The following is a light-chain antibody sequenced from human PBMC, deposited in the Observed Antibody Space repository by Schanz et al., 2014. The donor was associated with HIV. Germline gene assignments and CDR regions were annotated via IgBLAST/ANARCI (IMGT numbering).Light chain of an antibody. CDR2: AAS. CDR1: ESVSTN. V-gene: IGKV3-15*01. Sequence: EIVMTQSPATLSVSPGERATLSCRASESVSTNLAWYQQRPGQTPRLVIYAASTRATGIPARFSGSGSGTEFTLTISSLQSEDFAIYYCQQYHKWPLTFGGGTKVEIK. CDR3: QQYHKWPLT. J-gene: IGKJ4*01.